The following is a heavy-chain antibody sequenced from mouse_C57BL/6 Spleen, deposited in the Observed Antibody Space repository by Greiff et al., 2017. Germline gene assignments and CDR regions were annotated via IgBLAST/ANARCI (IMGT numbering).Heavy chain of an antibody. CDR1: GYSFTGYY. V-gene: IGHV1-42*01. D-gene: IGHD2-1*01. Sequence: EVQRVESGPELVKPGASVKISCKASGYSFTGYYMNWVKQSPEKSLEWIGEINPSTGGTTYNQKFKAKATLTVDKSSSTAYMQLKSLTSEDSAVYYCARYGIYYVNYPFAYWGQGSLVAVSA. CDR2: INPSTGGT. J-gene: IGHJ3*01. CDR3: ARYGIYYVNYPFAY.